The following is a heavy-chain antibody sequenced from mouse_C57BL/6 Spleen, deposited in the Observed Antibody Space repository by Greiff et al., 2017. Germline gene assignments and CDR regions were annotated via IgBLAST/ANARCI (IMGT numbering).Heavy chain of an antibody. J-gene: IGHJ3*01. Sequence: VQLQQSGAELARPGASVTLSCKASGYTFTSYGISWVKQRTGQGLAWIGEIYPRSGNTYYNEKFKGKATLPADTSSRTAYLELRSLTSEDSAVYFCESYCSGSSPTNQAWFAYWGQGTLVTVSA. CDR2: IYPRSGNT. CDR1: GYTFTSYG. CDR3: ESYCSGSSPTNQAWFAY. V-gene: IGHV1-81*01. D-gene: IGHD1-1*01.